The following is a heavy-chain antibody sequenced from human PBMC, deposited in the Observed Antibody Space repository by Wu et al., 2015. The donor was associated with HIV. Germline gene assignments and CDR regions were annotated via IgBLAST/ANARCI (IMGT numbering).Heavy chain of an antibody. Sequence: QVQLVQSGTGVKKPGASVKVSCKTSGYTFTDYFMHWVRQAPGQGLEWMGWTNVNTGGTNYAPKFQGRVIMTRDTSTSTAYMELGRLTSDDTAVYYCARDELFRVDDAFDMWGQGTMVIVSS. J-gene: IGHJ3*02. CDR1: GYTFTDYF. D-gene: IGHD2-15*01. CDR3: ARDELFRVDDAFDM. CDR2: TNVNTGGT. V-gene: IGHV1-2*02.